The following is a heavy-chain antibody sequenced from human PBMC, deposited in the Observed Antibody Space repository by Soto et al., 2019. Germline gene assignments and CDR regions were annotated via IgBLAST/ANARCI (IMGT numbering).Heavy chain of an antibody. CDR1: GGSISSSNW. CDR2: IYHSGST. Sequence: SSETLSLTCAVSGGSISSSNWWSWVRQPPGKGLEWIGEIYHSGSTNYNPSLKSRVTISVDKSKNQFSLKLSSVTAADTAVYYCATSGYSSSWYGTGFDYWGQGTLVTVSS. J-gene: IGHJ4*02. D-gene: IGHD6-13*01. CDR3: ATSGYSSSWYGTGFDY. V-gene: IGHV4-4*02.